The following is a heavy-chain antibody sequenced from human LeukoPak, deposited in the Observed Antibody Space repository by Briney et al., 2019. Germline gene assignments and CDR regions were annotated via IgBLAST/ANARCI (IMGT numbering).Heavy chain of an antibody. V-gene: IGHV3-30*18. Sequence: GGSLRLSCAASGFTFSSYGMQWVRQAPGKGLEWVAVISYDGSNKYYADSVKGRFTISRDNSKNTLYLQMNSLRAEDTAVYYCAKDGPLDYGGNSGALGDYWGQATLVTVSS. CDR1: GFTFSSYG. CDR2: ISYDGSNK. CDR3: AKDGPLDYGGNSGALGDY. J-gene: IGHJ4*02. D-gene: IGHD4-23*01.